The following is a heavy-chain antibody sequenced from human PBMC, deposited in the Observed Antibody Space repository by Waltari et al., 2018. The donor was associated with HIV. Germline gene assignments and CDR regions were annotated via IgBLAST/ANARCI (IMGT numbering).Heavy chain of an antibody. CDR2: IYSGGST. D-gene: IGHD2-21*02. CDR3: ARGFGCGGDCYYFDY. V-gene: IGHV3-53*01. J-gene: IGHJ4*02. Sequence: EVQLLESGGGSIQPGGSLRLSCAASGSSVSSNYMSWVRQPPGKGLEWVSVIYSGGSTYYADSVKGRFTISRDNSKNTLYLQMNSLRAEDTAVYYCARGFGCGGDCYYFDYWGQGTLVTVSS. CDR1: GSSVSSNY.